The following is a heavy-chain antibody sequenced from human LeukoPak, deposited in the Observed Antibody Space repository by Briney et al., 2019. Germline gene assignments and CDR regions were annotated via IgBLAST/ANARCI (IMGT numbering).Heavy chain of an antibody. CDR3: TRESGAFSPFGF. Sequence: SETLSLTCAVSGGSITTTNWWSWVRQPPGMGLEWIGEVHLSGATNYNLSLESRVSMSIDKSKNHLSLEVTSVTAADTAIYYCTRESGAFSPFGFWGQGTLVTVSS. J-gene: IGHJ4*02. D-gene: IGHD1-26*01. CDR1: GGSITTTNW. CDR2: VHLSGAT. V-gene: IGHV4-4*02.